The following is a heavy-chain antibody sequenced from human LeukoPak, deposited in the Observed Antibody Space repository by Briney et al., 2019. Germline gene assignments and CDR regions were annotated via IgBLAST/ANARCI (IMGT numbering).Heavy chain of an antibody. CDR2: INWNGGST. J-gene: IGHJ4*02. Sequence: GGSLRLSCEASGFTFHDYGMSWVRQAPGKGLEWVSGINWNGGSTGYADSVKGRFTISRDNAKNSLYLQMHSLRAEDTALYYCARGSGIAVAGTLSFDYWGQGTLVTLSS. V-gene: IGHV3-20*04. CDR3: ARGSGIAVAGTLSFDY. D-gene: IGHD6-19*01. CDR1: GFTFHDYG.